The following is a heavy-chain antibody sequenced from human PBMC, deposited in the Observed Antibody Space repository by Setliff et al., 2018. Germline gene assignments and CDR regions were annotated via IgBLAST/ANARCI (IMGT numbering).Heavy chain of an antibody. V-gene: IGHV4-38-2*01. J-gene: IGHJ5*02. D-gene: IGHD3-22*01. CDR2: IHHSGKA. CDR3: ARAHTWSLPNDNSGYPGWFDP. CDR1: GFSISSGYY. Sequence: SETLSLTCAVSGFSISSGYYWGWIRQPPGKGLEWIVNIHHSGKAYYNPSLKSRVTMSVDTSKNHVSLKLSSVAAADTAVYYCARAHTWSLPNDNSGYPGWFDPWGQGTLVTVS.